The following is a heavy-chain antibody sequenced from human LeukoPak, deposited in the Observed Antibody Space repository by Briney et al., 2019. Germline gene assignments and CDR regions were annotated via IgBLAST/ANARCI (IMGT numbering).Heavy chain of an antibody. CDR2: ISGSGGST. V-gene: IGHV3-23*01. CDR1: GFTFSSYA. Sequence: GGSLRLSCAASGFTFSSYAMSWVRQAPGKGLEWVSAISGSGGSTYYAGSVKGRFTISRDNSKNTLYLQMNSLRAEDTAVYYCAKVKWELLSPIFDYWGQGTLVTVSS. J-gene: IGHJ4*02. D-gene: IGHD1-26*01. CDR3: AKVKWELLSPIFDY.